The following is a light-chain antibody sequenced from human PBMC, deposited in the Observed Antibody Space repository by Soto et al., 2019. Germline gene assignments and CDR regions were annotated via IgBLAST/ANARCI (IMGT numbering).Light chain of an antibody. CDR2: DAS. J-gene: IGKJ4*01. V-gene: IGKV1-33*01. Sequence: DIQMTQSPSSLSASVGDRVTITCQASQDISNYLNWYQQKPGKAPKLLIYDASNLETGVPSRFSGSGSGTDFTFTISSLQPEDIATYYCQQYDLLTFGGGTKVEIK. CDR1: QDISNY. CDR3: QQYDLLT.